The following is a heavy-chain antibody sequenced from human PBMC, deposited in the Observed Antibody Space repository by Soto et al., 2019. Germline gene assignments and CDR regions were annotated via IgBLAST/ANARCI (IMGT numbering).Heavy chain of an antibody. CDR3: TRLRTGRGAIDY. D-gene: IGHD3-10*01. J-gene: IGHJ4*02. Sequence: GASVKVSCKASGYTFTSHAMHWVRQAPGQRPEWMGWINAGNGNTKYSQRFQGRVTITRDTSATTAYMELSSLRSEDTAVYYCTRLRTGRGAIDYWGQGTLVTVSS. CDR2: INAGNGNT. CDR1: GYTFTSHA. V-gene: IGHV1-3*01.